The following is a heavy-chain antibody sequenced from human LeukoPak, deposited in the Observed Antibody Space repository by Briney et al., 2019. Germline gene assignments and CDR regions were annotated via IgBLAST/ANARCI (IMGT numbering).Heavy chain of an antibody. J-gene: IGHJ5*02. CDR1: GGTFSSYA. CDR3: ARVYVWLSPSNWFDP. D-gene: IGHD3-22*01. Sequence: SVKVSCKASGGTFSSYAISWVRQAPGQGLEWMGRIIPIFGTANYAQKFQGRVTITTDESTSTAYMELSSLRSEDTAVYYCARVYVWLSPSNWFDPWGQGTLVTVSS. CDR2: IIPIFGTA. V-gene: IGHV1-69*05.